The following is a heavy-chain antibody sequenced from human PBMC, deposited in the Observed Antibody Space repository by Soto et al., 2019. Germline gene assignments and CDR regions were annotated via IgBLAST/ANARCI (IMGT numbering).Heavy chain of an antibody. J-gene: IGHJ4*02. CDR1: QFSYNRQP. CDR2: ISGSGGST. V-gene: IGHV3-23*01. D-gene: IGHD2-15*01. Sequence: EAPGLCFSSSQFSYNRQPMGSYRPAPGKGLEWFSAISGSGGSTYYADSVKGRFTTSRDNSKNTLYLQMNSLRAEDTAVYYCAKDADRVVVVAATLFYYFDYWGKGTLV. CDR3: AKDADRVVVVAATLFYYFDY.